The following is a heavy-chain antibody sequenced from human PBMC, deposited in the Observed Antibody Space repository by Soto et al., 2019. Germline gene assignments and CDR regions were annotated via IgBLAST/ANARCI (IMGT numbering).Heavy chain of an antibody. D-gene: IGHD3-10*01. CDR3: ASLYYYGSGSYGFDI. CDR2: SYYSGST. Sequence: QLQLQESGPGLVKPSETLSLTCTVSGGSFSSSSYYWGWIRQPPGKGLEWIGSSYYSGSTYYSPSLKSRVTTSVDTSKNQFSLQMSSVTAADTAVYYCASLYYYGSGSYGFDIWGQGTMVTVSS. J-gene: IGHJ3*02. V-gene: IGHV4-39*01. CDR1: GGSFSSSSYY.